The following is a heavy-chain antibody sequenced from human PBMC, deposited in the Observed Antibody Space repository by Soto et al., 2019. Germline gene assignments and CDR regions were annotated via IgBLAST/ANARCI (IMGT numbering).Heavy chain of an antibody. J-gene: IGHJ5*02. Sequence: QVQLVQSGAEVKKPGSSVKVSCKASGGTFSSYAISWVRQAPGQGLEWMGGIIPIFGTANYAQKFQGRVTITADESTRTVYMELSSLRSEDTAVYYCARDPGALYCSGGSCYIEYAPNWFDPWGQGTLVTVSS. V-gene: IGHV1-69*01. CDR2: IIPIFGTA. CDR1: GGTFSSYA. CDR3: ARDPGALYCSGGSCYIEYAPNWFDP. D-gene: IGHD2-15*01.